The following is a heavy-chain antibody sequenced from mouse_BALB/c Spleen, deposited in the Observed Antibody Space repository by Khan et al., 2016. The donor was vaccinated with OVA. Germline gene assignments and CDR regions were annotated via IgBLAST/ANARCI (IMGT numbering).Heavy chain of an antibody. V-gene: IGHV3-1*02. CDR3: ARTAKIKY. CDR1: GYSITSGYG. D-gene: IGHD1-2*01. J-gene: IGHJ2*01. Sequence: EVQLQESGPGLVKPSQSLSLTCTVTGYSITSGYGWYWIRQFPGNKLEWMGNISYSGSTNYNPSLKSRIPITRDTSKNQFFLQLNSVTIEDTATYYYARTAKIKYWGQGTTLTVSS. CDR2: ISYSGST.